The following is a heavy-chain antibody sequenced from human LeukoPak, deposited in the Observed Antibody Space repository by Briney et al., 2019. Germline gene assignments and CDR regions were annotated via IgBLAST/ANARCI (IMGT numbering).Heavy chain of an antibody. CDR2: VSGSGGST. J-gene: IGHJ4*02. V-gene: IGHV3-23*01. CDR1: GFTFSSYA. D-gene: IGHD2-2*01. Sequence: GGSLRLSCAASGFTFSSYAMSWVRQAPGKGLEWVSAVSGSGGSTYYADSVKGRFTISRDNSKNTLYLQMNSLRAEDTAVYYCAKQLLLGLAINYWGQGTLVTVSS. CDR3: AKQLLLGLAINY.